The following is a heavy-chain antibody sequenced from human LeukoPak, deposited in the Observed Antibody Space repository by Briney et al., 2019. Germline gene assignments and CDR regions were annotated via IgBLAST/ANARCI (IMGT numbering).Heavy chain of an antibody. CDR3: ARGVGYDILTGYRLERRYYFDY. Sequence: SQTLSLTCAVSGGSISSGGYSWSRIRQPPGKGLEWIGYIYHSGSTYYNPSLKSRVTISVDRSKNQFSLKLSSVTAADTAVYYCARGVGYDILTGYRLERRYYFDYWGQGTLVTVSS. CDR1: GGSISSGGYS. CDR2: IYHSGST. J-gene: IGHJ4*02. D-gene: IGHD3-9*01. V-gene: IGHV4-30-2*01.